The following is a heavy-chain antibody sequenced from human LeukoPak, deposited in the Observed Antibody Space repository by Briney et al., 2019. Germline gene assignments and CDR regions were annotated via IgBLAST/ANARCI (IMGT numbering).Heavy chain of an antibody. CDR3: AREDGPAVGATRQYAFDI. J-gene: IGHJ3*02. CDR2: INSDGSST. V-gene: IGHV3-74*01. Sequence: QSGGSLRLSCAASGFTFSSYWMHWVRQAPGKGLVWVSRINSDGSSTSYADSVKGRFTISRDNAKNTLYLQMNSLRAEDTAVYYCAREDGPAVGATRQYAFDIWGQGTMVTVSS. D-gene: IGHD1-26*01. CDR1: GFTFSSYW.